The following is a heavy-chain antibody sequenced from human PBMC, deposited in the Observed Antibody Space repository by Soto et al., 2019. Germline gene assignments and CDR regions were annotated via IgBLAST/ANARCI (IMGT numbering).Heavy chain of an antibody. CDR1: GYTFTSYG. CDR2: ISAYNGNT. D-gene: IGHD3-16*01. V-gene: IGHV1-18*01. CDR3: ARGNPFNYAGFDV. J-gene: IGHJ6*02. Sequence: ASVKVSCKASGYTFTSYGISWVRPAPGQGLEWMGWISAYNGNTNYAQKLQGKFNMTWDTSLSTAYMEVVSLTSDDTAMYYCARGNPFNYAGFDVWGQGTTVTVSS.